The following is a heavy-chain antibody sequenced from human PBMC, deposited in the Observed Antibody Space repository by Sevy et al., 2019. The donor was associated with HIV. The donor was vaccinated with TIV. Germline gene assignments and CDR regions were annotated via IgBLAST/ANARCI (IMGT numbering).Heavy chain of an antibody. CDR2: ISGSGGST. V-gene: IGHV3-23*01. D-gene: IGHD3-22*01. Sequence: GGSLRLSCAASGFTFSSYAMSWVRQAPGKGLEWVSAISGSGGSTYYADSVKGRFTISRDNSKSTLYLQMNSLRAEDRAVYYCAKWGDYYDSSGYYSGESNYYYYYGMDVWGQGTTVTVSS. J-gene: IGHJ6*02. CDR3: AKWGDYYDSSGYYSGESNYYYYYGMDV. CDR1: GFTFSSYA.